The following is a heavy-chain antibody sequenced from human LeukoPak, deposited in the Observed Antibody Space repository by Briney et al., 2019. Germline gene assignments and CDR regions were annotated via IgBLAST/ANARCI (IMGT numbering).Heavy chain of an antibody. J-gene: IGHJ4*02. Sequence: ASVKVSCKASGYTFTGYYMHWVRQAPGLGLEWMGWINPNSGGTNYAQKFQGRVTMTRDTSISTAYMELSRLRSDDTAVYYCARGYYYDSSGYRYWGQGTLVTVSS. CDR3: ARGYYYDSSGYRY. CDR2: INPNSGGT. D-gene: IGHD3-22*01. CDR1: GYTFTGYY. V-gene: IGHV1-2*02.